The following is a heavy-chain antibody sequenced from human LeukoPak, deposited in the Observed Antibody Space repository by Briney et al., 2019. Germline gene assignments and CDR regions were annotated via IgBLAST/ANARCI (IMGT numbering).Heavy chain of an antibody. CDR2: ISGSGGST. Sequence: AGGSLRLSCAASGFTFSTYGMTWVRQAPGKGLEWVSGISGSGGSTYYADSVKGRFTIPRDNSENTLYLQMNSLRAEDTAVYYCAKDRGYWGQGTLATVSS. CDR1: GFTFSTYG. V-gene: IGHV3-23*01. J-gene: IGHJ4*02. CDR3: AKDRGY.